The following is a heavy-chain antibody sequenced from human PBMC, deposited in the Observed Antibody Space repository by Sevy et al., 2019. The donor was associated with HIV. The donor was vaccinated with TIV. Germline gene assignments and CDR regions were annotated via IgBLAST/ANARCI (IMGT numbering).Heavy chain of an antibody. J-gene: IGHJ6*02. CDR3: ARPRDYYGMDV. Sequence: SETLSLTCTVSGGSISSSSYYWGWIRQPPGKGLEWIGGIYYSGSTYYNPSLKSRVTISVDTSKNQFSLKLSSVTAADTAVYYCARPRDYYGMDVWGQGTTVTVSS. CDR2: IYYSGST. CDR1: GGSISSSSYY. V-gene: IGHV4-39*01.